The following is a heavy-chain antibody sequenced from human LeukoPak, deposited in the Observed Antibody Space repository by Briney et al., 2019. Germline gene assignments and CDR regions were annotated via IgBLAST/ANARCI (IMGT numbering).Heavy chain of an antibody. Sequence: GASVKVSCKASDYTFTSYGISWVRQAPGQGLEWMGWISAYNGNTNYAQKLQGRVTMTTDTSTSTAYMELRSLRSDDTAVYYCARVQLWFGEPTLDYWGQGTLVTVSS. V-gene: IGHV1-18*01. CDR1: DYTFTSYG. CDR2: ISAYNGNT. CDR3: ARVQLWFGEPTLDY. D-gene: IGHD3-10*01. J-gene: IGHJ4*02.